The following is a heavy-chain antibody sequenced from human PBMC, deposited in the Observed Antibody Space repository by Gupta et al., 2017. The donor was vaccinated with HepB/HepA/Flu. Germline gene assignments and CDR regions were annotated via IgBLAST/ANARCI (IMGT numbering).Heavy chain of an antibody. V-gene: IGHV3-23*01. Sequence: EVQLLESGGGLVQPGGSLRLSCVASGCMFNNYGMNWVRRAPGKGLEWVSSISGVGGSTYYADSVRGRVTISRDNSKNTVYLQMNSLRVEDTAIYYCAKDLWQQLVYFDSWGQGTLVTVSA. CDR2: ISGVGGST. CDR3: AKDLWQQLVYFDS. J-gene: IGHJ4*02. CDR1: GCMFNNYG. D-gene: IGHD1-1*01.